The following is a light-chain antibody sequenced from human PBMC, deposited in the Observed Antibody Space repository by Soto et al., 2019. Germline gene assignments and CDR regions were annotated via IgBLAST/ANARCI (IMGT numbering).Light chain of an antibody. Sequence: QTVVTQEPSFSVSPGGTVTLTCGLSSGSVSTSYYPSWYQQTPGQAPRTLIYSTNTRSSGVPDRFSGSILGNKAALTITGAHADDESDYYCVLYMGSGIQVFGGGTKLTVL. J-gene: IGLJ2*01. CDR3: VLYMGSGIQV. CDR2: STN. V-gene: IGLV8-61*01. CDR1: SGSVSTSYY.